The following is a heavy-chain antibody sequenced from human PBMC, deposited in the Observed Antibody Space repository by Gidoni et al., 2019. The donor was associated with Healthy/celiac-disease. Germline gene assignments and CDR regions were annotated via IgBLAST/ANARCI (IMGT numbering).Heavy chain of an antibody. Sequence: QVQLQQWGAGLLNPSETLSLTCAVYGGSFSGYYWSWIRQPPGKGLEWIGEINHSGSTNYNPSLKSRVTISVDTSKNQFSLKLSSVTAADTAVYYCARADDHYYGMDVWGQGTTVTVSS. V-gene: IGHV4-34*01. CDR1: GGSFSGYY. D-gene: IGHD1-1*01. J-gene: IGHJ6*02. CDR2: INHSGST. CDR3: ARADDHYYGMDV.